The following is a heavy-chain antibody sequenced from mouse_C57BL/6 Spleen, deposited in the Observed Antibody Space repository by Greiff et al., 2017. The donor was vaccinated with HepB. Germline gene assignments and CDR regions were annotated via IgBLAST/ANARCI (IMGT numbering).Heavy chain of an antibody. J-gene: IGHJ4*01. CDR2: IYPGSGST. V-gene: IGHV1-55*01. D-gene: IGHD1-1*01. Sequence: VQLQQPGAELVKPGASVKMSCKASGYTFTSYWITWVKQRPGQGLEWIGDIYPGSGSTNYNEKFKSKATLTVDTSSSTAYMQLSSLTSEDSAVYYCARKPYYYGSRGYAMDYWGQGTSVTVSS. CDR1: GYTFTSYW. CDR3: ARKPYYYGSRGYAMDY.